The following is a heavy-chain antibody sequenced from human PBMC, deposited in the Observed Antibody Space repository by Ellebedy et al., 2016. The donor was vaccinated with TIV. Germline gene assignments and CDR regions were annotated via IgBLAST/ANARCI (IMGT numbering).Heavy chain of an antibody. CDR1: GYTFTGYY. Sequence: AASVKVSCKASGYTFTGYYMHWVRQAPGQGLEWMGWINPNSGNTGYAQKFQGRVNMTRNTSITTAYMELSSLRSEDTAVYYCARGGHYYDSSGYLSMAFDIWGQGTMVSVSS. V-gene: IGHV1-8*02. J-gene: IGHJ3*02. CDR2: INPNSGNT. CDR3: ARGGHYYDSSGYLSMAFDI. D-gene: IGHD3-22*01.